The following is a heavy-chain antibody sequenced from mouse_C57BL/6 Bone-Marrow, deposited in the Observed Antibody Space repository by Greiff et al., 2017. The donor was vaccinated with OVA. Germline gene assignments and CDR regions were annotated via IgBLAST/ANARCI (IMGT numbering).Heavy chain of an antibody. Sequence: QVQLKQSGPGLVQPSQSLSITCTVSGFSLTSYGVHWVRQSPGKGLEWLGVIWSGGSTDYNTAFISRLSTSKDNSKSQVFFKMNSLQADDTAIYYCARNYYSRGYAMDYWGQGTSVTVSS. CDR1: GFSLTSYG. J-gene: IGHJ4*01. D-gene: IGHD2-12*01. V-gene: IGHV2-2*01. CDR2: IWSGGST. CDR3: ARNYYSRGYAMDY.